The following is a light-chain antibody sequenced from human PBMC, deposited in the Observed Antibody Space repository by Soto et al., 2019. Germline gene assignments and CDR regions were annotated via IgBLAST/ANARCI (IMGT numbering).Light chain of an antibody. CDR2: LGS. Sequence: DIVMTQSPLSLPVTPGEPASISCRSSQSLLHSNGCNYLDWYLQKPGQSPQLLIYLGSNRASGVPDRFSGSGSGTDFTLKISRVEAEDVGVYYCMQALQTPRTFGQGTKV. CDR3: MQALQTPRT. CDR1: QSLLHSNGCNY. J-gene: IGKJ1*01. V-gene: IGKV2-28*01.